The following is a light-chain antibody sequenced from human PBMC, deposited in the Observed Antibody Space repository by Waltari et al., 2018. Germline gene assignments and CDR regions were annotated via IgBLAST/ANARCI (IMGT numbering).Light chain of an antibody. CDR3: TSYAGINNLV. CDR2: EVN. Sequence: QSALTQPPSASGSPGQSVTISCTGTSNDVAGYNYVSWYQQYPGKVPKLLIYEVNKPPSGVPDRFSGSKSGNTASLTVSGLQAGEEATYYCTSYAGINNLVFGTGTKVTVL. J-gene: IGLJ1*01. CDR1: SNDVAGYNY. V-gene: IGLV2-8*01.